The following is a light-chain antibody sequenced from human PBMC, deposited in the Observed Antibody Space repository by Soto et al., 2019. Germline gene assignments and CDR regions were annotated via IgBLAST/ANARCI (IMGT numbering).Light chain of an antibody. CDR3: QQSYSTPRT. Sequence: DIQPTHSPSTLSASVGDRVPITFRASQRMTSWLAWYQQKPGKAPKLLIYAASSLQSGVPSRFSGSGSGTDFTLTISSLQPDDFATYYCQQSYSTPRTFGQGTKVDIK. CDR2: AAS. CDR1: QRMTSW. V-gene: IGKV1-39*01. J-gene: IGKJ1*01.